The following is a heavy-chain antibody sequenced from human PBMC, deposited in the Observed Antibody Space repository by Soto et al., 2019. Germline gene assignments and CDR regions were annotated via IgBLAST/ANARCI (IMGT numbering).Heavy chain of an antibody. CDR1: GGSISSYY. V-gene: IGHV4-59*08. CDR2: IYYSGST. Sequence: SETLSLTCTVSGGSISSYYWSWIRQPPGKGLEWIGYIYYSGSTNYNPSPKSRVTISVDTSKNQFSLKLSSVTAADTAVYYCARRVGYDFWSGYSDYYYYMDVWGKGTTVTVSS. CDR3: ARRVGYDFWSGYSDYYYYMDV. J-gene: IGHJ6*03. D-gene: IGHD3-3*01.